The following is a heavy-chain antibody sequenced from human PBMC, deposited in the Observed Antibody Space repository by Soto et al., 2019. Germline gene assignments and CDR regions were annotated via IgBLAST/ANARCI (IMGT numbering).Heavy chain of an antibody. CDR1: GGSISSGDYY. Sequence: SETLSLTCSVSGGSISSGDYYWSWIRQPPGKGLEWIGYIYYSGSVYYNPSLQSRVTISVDTSKNQLSLKLSSVTAADTAMYYCASSIFGVVKSFDSWGQGTLVTVSS. V-gene: IGHV4-30-4*01. CDR3: ASSIFGVVKSFDS. D-gene: IGHD3-3*01. J-gene: IGHJ4*02. CDR2: IYYSGSV.